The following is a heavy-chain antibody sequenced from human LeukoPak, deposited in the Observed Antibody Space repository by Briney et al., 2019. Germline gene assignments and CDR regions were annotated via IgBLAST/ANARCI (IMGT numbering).Heavy chain of an antibody. J-gene: IGHJ4*02. Sequence: PSETLSLTCTVSGGSISSYYWSWIRQPPGKGLEWIGYIYYSGSTNYNPSLKSRVTMSVDKSQNQFSLKLTSVTAADTAVYYCARDPHCSSSNCPYDYWGQGILVIVSS. CDR3: ARDPHCSSSNCPYDY. D-gene: IGHD2-2*01. CDR1: GGSISSYY. CDR2: IYYSGST. V-gene: IGHV4-59*12.